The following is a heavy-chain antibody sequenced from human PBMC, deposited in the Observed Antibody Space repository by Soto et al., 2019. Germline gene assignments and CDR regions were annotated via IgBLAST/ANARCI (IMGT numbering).Heavy chain of an antibody. V-gene: IGHV3-30-3*01. D-gene: IGHD1-26*01. Sequence: PGGSLRLSCAASGFTFSSYAMHWVRQAPGKGLEWVAVISYDGSNKYYADSVKGRFTISRDNSKNTLYLQMNSLRAEDTAVYYWARDGMVAHPWFDYWGQGTLVTVSS. CDR3: ARDGMVAHPWFDY. CDR1: GFTFSSYA. CDR2: ISYDGSNK. J-gene: IGHJ4*02.